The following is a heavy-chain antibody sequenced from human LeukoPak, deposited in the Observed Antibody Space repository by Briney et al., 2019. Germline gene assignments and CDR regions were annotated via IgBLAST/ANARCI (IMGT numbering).Heavy chain of an antibody. Sequence: ASVKVSCKASGYTFTSYYMHWVRQAPGQGLEWMGIIDPSGGSTSYAQKFQGRVTMTRDTSTSTVYMELSSLRSEDTAVYYCARPVWDYGDFKSGYFDYWGQGTLVTVSS. CDR1: GYTFTSYY. J-gene: IGHJ4*02. CDR3: ARPVWDYGDFKSGYFDY. D-gene: IGHD4-17*01. CDR2: IDPSGGST. V-gene: IGHV1-46*01.